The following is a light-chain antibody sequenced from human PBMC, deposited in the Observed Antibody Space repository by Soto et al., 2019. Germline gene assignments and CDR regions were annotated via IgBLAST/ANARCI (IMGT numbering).Light chain of an antibody. Sequence: EIVLTQSPGTLSLSPGERATLSCRASQSVTSSYLAGNHQKPGKAPRLLIYDESKRATGIQNRFGGSGSVTDFTLXISXXXPEDXXXXXXQXYGXSPRTFG. CDR1: QSVTSSY. J-gene: IGKJ1*01. CDR2: DES. V-gene: IGKV3-20*01. CDR3: QXYGXSPRT.